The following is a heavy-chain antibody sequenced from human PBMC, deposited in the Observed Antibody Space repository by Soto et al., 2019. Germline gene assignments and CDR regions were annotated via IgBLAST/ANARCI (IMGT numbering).Heavy chain of an antibody. J-gene: IGHJ4*02. CDR1: TFSSYW. Sequence: TFSSYWMHWVRQAPGKGLVWVSRINPGGSITAYADSVKGRFTISRDNAKNTLYLQMNSLRGDDTAVYYCARVPTGKYGVWNYWGQGTLVTVSS. CDR2: INPGGSIT. D-gene: IGHD2-8*01. CDR3: ARVPTGKYGVWNY. V-gene: IGHV3-74*01.